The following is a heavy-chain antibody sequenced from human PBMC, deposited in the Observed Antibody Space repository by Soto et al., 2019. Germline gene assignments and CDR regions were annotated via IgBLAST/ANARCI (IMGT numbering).Heavy chain of an antibody. D-gene: IGHD6-6*01. Sequence: ASVKVSCKASGYTFTSYYMHWVRQAPGQGLEWMGIINPSGGSTSYAQKFQGRVTMTRDTSTSTVYMELSSLRSEDTAVYYCARDPGESIAARPGSFCDYWGQGTLVTV. CDR3: ARDPGESIAARPGSFCDY. J-gene: IGHJ4*02. CDR1: GYTFTSYY. V-gene: IGHV1-46*01. CDR2: INPSGGST.